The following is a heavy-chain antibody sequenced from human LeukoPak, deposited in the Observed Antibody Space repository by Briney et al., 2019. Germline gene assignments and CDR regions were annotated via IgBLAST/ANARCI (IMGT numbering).Heavy chain of an antibody. CDR1: GGSISSGDYY. D-gene: IGHD7-27*01. J-gene: IGHJ3*02. V-gene: IGHV4-30-4*08. CDR3: AREGLGSGAFDI. CDR2: IYYSGST. Sequence: QVQLQESGPGLVKPSQTLSLTCTVSGGSISSGDYYWSWIRQPPGTCLAWIGYIYYSGSTYYNPSLKSRVTISVDTSKNQFSLKLSSVTAADTAVYYCAREGLGSGAFDIWGQGTMVTVSS.